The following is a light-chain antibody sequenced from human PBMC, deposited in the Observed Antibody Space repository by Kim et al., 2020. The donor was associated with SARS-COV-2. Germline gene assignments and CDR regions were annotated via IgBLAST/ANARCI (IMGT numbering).Light chain of an antibody. V-gene: IGLV3-1*01. CDR1: KLGDKY. CDR3: QSWASSTHNYV. CDR2: QDN. J-gene: IGLJ1*01. Sequence: SYELTQPPSVSVSPGQTASITCSGYKLGDKYVSWYQQKPGQSPVVVIYQDNQRHSGIPERFSGSNSGNTATLTISGTQAMDEADYYCQSWASSTHNYVFG.